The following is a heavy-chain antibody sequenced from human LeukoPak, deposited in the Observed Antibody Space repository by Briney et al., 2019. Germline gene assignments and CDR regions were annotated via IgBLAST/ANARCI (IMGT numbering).Heavy chain of an antibody. CDR3: AVDPTYYYDSSGYHS. V-gene: IGHV1-58*01. J-gene: IGHJ4*02. D-gene: IGHD3-22*01. Sequence: SVKVSCKASGFTFTSSAVQWVRQARGQRLEWIGWIVVGSGNTNYAQKFQERVTITRDMSTSTAYMELSSLRSEDTAVYYCAVDPTYYYDSSGYHSWGQGTLVTVSS. CDR1: GFTFTSSA. CDR2: IVVGSGNT.